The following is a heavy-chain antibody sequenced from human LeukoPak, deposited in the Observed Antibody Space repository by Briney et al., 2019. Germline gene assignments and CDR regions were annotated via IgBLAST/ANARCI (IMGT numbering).Heavy chain of an antibody. CDR2: IYYSGST. D-gene: IGHD1-26*01. J-gene: IGHJ4*02. Sequence: PSETLSLTCTVSGGSLSSYYWSWIRQPPGKGLEWIGYIYYSGSTNYNPSLKSRVTMSVDTSKNQFSLKLSSVTAADTAVYYCAREGGSYYPHYYFHYWGQGTLVTVSS. CDR3: AREGGSYYPHYYFHY. V-gene: IGHV4-59*01. CDR1: GGSLSSYY.